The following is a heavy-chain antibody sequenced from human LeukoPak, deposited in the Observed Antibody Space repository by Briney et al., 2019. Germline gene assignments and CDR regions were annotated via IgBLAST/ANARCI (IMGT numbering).Heavy chain of an antibody. J-gene: IGHJ6*02. Sequence: IIPILYITNYAQNFQGRVTITAEKSTSTAYMELNSLRSEDTAVYFCARDKLQRRGGMDVWGQGTTVIVSS. D-gene: IGHD1-1*01. V-gene: IGHV1-69*04. CDR3: ARDKLQRRGGMDV. CDR2: IIPILYIT.